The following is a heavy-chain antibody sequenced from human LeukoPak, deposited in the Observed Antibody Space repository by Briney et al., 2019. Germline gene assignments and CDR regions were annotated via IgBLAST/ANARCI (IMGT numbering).Heavy chain of an antibody. CDR2: INHSGST. V-gene: IGHV4-34*01. J-gene: IGHJ4*02. D-gene: IGHD3-3*01. CDR3: ARERKYYDFWSGYYTPRWYFDY. Sequence: PSETLSLTCAVYGGSFSGYYWSWLRQPPGKGLEWIGEINHSGSTNYNPSLKSRVTISVDTSKNQFSLKLSSVTAADTAVYYCARERKYYDFWSGYYTPRWYFDYWGQGTLVTVSS. CDR1: GGSFSGYY.